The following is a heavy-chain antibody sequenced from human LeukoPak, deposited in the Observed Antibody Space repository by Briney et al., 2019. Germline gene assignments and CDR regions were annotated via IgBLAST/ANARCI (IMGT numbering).Heavy chain of an antibody. D-gene: IGHD2-15*01. CDR3: ARPYCNGGSCHDYFDY. J-gene: IGHJ4*02. CDR2: MNPYSGGT. Sequence: ASVKVSCKASGYTFTGYYMHWVRQAPGQGLEWMGWMNPYSGGTDYAQKFQGRVTMTRDTSISTAYMELRRLSSDDTAIYYCARPYCNGGSCHDYFDYWGQGTLVSVSS. V-gene: IGHV1-2*02. CDR1: GYTFTGYY.